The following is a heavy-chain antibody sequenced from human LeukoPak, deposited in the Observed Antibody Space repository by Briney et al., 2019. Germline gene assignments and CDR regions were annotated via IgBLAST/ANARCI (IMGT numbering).Heavy chain of an antibody. CDR3: AREANYYSGSSYDAFDI. Sequence: PSETLSLTCTVSGGSISSGSYYWSWIRQPAGKGLVWIGRIYTSGSTNYNPSLKSRVTISVDTSKNQFSLKLSSVTAADTAVYYCAREANYYSGSSYDAFDIWGQGTMVTVSS. D-gene: IGHD1-26*01. V-gene: IGHV4-61*02. CDR1: GGSISSGSYY. CDR2: IYTSGST. J-gene: IGHJ3*02.